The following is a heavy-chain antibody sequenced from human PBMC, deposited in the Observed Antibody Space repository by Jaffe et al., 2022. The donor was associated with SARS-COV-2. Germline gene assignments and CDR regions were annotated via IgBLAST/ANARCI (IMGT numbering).Heavy chain of an antibody. CDR1: GFSFTISEVG. CDR2: IYWNEDK. D-gene: IGHD2-8*02. V-gene: IGHV2-5*01. CDR3: AHRPYYCTRASTCYQTRFAYNWFDP. J-gene: IGHJ5*02. Sequence: QITLKESGATLVKPTETLTLTCTFSGFSFTISEVGVAWIRQPPGKALEWLALIYWNEDKYYSPSLKNRLTITKDTSKNQVVLTMTNMEPADTATYYCAHRPYYCTRASTCYQTRFAYNWFDPWGQGTLVSVSS.